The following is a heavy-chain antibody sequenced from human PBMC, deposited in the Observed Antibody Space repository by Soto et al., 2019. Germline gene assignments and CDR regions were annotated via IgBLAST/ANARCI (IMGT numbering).Heavy chain of an antibody. CDR2: ISGSSTYI. Sequence: EVQLVESGGGLVKPGGSLRLSCAASGFIVTSYTVNWVRQAPGKGLEWVSSISGSSTYIYYADSVKGRFTISRDNAKNSLSLQLNSPRAEDTAVYYCARDRKIAVAGTSNYFYYGLDVWGQGTTVTVSS. V-gene: IGHV3-21*01. CDR1: GFIVTSYT. J-gene: IGHJ6*02. CDR3: ARDRKIAVAGTSNYFYYGLDV. D-gene: IGHD6-19*01.